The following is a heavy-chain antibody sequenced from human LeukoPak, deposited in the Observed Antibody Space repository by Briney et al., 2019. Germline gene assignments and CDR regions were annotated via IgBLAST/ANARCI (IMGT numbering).Heavy chain of an antibody. CDR2: IYYSGST. Sequence: LSLTCTVSGASISAYHWSWIRQPPGKGLEWIGYIYYSGSTYYNPSLKSRVTISVDTSKNQFSLKLSSVTAADTAVYYCARVLFDWLTYDYWGQGTLVTVSS. V-gene: IGHV4-30-4*08. CDR1: GASISAYH. D-gene: IGHD3-9*01. CDR3: ARVLFDWLTYDY. J-gene: IGHJ4*02.